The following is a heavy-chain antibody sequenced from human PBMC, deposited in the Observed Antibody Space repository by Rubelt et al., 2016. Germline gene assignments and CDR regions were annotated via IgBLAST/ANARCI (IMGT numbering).Heavy chain of an antibody. CDR3: ARDLGRSGYASCSDY. D-gene: IGHD5-12*01. V-gene: IGHV4-59*12. CDR1: GGSISSYY. J-gene: IGHJ4*02. Sequence: QVQLQESGPGLVKPSETLSLTCTVSGGSISSYYWSWIRQPPGKGLEWIGEINHSGSTTYNPSLTSRVTISVDPSKDQFSRKRSSGTAADTAVDYCARDLGRSGYASCSDYWGRGTLVTVSS. CDR2: INHSGST.